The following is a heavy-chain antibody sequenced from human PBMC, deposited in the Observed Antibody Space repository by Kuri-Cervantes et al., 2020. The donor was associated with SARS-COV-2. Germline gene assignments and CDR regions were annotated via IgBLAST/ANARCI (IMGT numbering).Heavy chain of an antibody. CDR2: IDCSDSYT. J-gene: IGHJ5*02. V-gene: IGHV5-10-1*01. Sequence: GESLKISCKGSGYSFSSYWINWVRQMPGKGLEWMGGIDCSDSYTNYSPSFQGHVTISIDKSLTTAFLQWSSLKASDTAIYYCARPSSGHSSSLDLWGQGTLVTVSS. CDR3: ARPSSGHSSSLDL. D-gene: IGHD6-13*01. CDR1: GYSFSSYW.